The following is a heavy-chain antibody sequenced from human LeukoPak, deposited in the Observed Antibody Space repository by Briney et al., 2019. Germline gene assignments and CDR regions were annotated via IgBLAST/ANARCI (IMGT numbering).Heavy chain of an antibody. D-gene: IGHD6-13*01. J-gene: IGHJ4*02. CDR3: ARDPPIAAAGGDYFDY. Sequence: SETLSLTCAVYGGSFSAYYWGWIRQPPGKGLEWIGSIYYSGSTYYNPSLKSRVTISVDTSKNQFSLKLSSVTAADTAVYYCARDPPIAAAGGDYFDYWGQGTLVTVSS. V-gene: IGHV4-34*01. CDR1: GGSFSAYY. CDR2: IYYSGST.